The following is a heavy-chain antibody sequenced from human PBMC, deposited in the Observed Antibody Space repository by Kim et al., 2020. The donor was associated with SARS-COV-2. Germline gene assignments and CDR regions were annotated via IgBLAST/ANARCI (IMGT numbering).Heavy chain of an antibody. V-gene: IGHV3-48*02. Sequence: GGSLRLSCAASGFSFSLFSMDWVRQAPGKGLEWVAYISSSGDTIHYSDSANGRFTISRDNARNSVSMQMNNLRDEDTAVYYCARGWLQNSFDYWGQGTPVTVSS. D-gene: IGHD5-12*01. CDR2: ISSSGDTI. J-gene: IGHJ4*02. CDR3: ARGWLQNSFDY. CDR1: GFSFSLFS.